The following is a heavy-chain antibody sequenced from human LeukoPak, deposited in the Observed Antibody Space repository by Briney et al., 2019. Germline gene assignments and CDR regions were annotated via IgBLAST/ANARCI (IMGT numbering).Heavy chain of an antibody. Sequence: GRCLRLSCAASGFTVSGNYMNWVRRAPGKGLEWVSITYSGGSTDYVDSVKGRFSISRDNSKNTLFLQMNSLRAEDTAVYYCARKALYDSSISAFDIWGQGTMVTVSS. J-gene: IGHJ3*02. V-gene: IGHV3-66*01. D-gene: IGHD3-22*01. CDR3: ARKALYDSSISAFDI. CDR1: GFTVSGNY. CDR2: TYSGGST.